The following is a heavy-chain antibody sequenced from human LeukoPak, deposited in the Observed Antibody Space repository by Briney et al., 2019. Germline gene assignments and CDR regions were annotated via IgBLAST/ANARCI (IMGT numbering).Heavy chain of an antibody. CDR2: IKQDGSEK. V-gene: IGHV3-7*01. J-gene: IGHJ4*02. CDR3: ARFGDFWSGYYGDY. Sequence: GGSLRLSCAASGFTFSNYWMSWVRQAPGKGLEWVANIKQDGSEKYYVDSVKGRFTISRDNAKNLLYLQMSSLRAEDTAVYYCARFGDFWSGYYGDYWGQGTLVTVSS. CDR1: GFTFSNYW. D-gene: IGHD3-3*01.